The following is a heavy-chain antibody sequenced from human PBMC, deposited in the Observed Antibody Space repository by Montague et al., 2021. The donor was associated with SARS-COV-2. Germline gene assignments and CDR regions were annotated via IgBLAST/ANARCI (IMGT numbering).Heavy chain of an antibody. CDR3: ARNLGSGWAFFDY. V-gene: IGHV3-21*01. J-gene: IGHJ4*02. CDR1: GFTFSSYS. D-gene: IGHD6-19*01. Sequence: SLRLSCAASGFTFSSYSMNWVRQAPGKGLEWVSSISSSSYIYYADSVRGRFTISRDNAKNSPYLQMNSLRAEDTAVYYCARNLGSGWAFFDYWGQGTLVTVSS. CDR2: ISSSSYI.